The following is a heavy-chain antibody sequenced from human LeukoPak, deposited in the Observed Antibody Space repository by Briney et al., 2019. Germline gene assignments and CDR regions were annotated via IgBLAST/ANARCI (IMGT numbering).Heavy chain of an antibody. J-gene: IGHJ6*03. Sequence: SETLSLTCTVSGGSVSGSYWSWIRQPPGKGLEWIGYIYYSGSTNYNPSLKSRVTISVDTSKNQFSLKLSSVTAADTAVYYCARVGLTGSSWSNYYYYMDVWGKGTTVTVSS. V-gene: IGHV4-59*02. D-gene: IGHD6-13*01. CDR1: GGSVSGSY. CDR2: IYYSGST. CDR3: ARVGLTGSSWSNYYYYMDV.